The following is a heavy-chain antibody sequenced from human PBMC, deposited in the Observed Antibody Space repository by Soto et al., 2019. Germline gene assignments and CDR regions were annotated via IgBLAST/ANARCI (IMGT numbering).Heavy chain of an antibody. D-gene: IGHD1-20*01. CDR2: ISVSDAFI. V-gene: IGHV3-23*01. Sequence: EVQLLESGGDLVQPGGSLRLSCAASGFNVGAFAVNWVRQAPGKGLEWVSGISVSDAFIYYADSVRGRFSISRDASENMLYLQMNSLRVVDTSVYYCTRETVAGITGLDYWGPGTLVTVSS. J-gene: IGHJ4*01. CDR3: TRETVAGITGLDY. CDR1: GFNVGAFA.